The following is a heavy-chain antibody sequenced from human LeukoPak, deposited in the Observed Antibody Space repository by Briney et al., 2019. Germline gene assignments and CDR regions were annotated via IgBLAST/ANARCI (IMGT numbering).Heavy chain of an antibody. CDR3: AREVSGAARFDY. D-gene: IGHD6-6*01. J-gene: IGHJ4*02. V-gene: IGHV4-61*01. Sequence: PSQTLSLTCTVSGGSISSGSYYWSWIRQPPGRGLEWIGYIYYSGSTNYNPSLKSRVTISLDTPKNQFSLKLSSVNAADTAVYYCAREVSGAARFDYWGQGTLVTVSS. CDR2: IYYSGST. CDR1: GGSISSGSYY.